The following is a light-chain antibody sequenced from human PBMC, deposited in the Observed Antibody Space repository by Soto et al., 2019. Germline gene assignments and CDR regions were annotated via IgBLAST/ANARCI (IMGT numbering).Light chain of an antibody. J-gene: IGKJ1*01. CDR3: QQYGSSGT. V-gene: IGKV3-20*01. CDR2: GAS. CDR1: QSVSSD. Sequence: EIVLTQSPATLSVSPGERATLFCRASQSVSSDLAWFQQKPGRAPRLLIYGASNRATGIPDRFSGSGSGTDFTLTISRLEPEDFAVYYCQQYGSSGTFGQGTKVDIK.